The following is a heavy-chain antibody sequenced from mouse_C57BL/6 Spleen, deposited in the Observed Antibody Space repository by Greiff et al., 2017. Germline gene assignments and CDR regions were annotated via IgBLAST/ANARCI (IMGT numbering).Heavy chain of an antibody. J-gene: IGHJ2*01. D-gene: IGHD2-1*01. CDR2: IDPETGGT. CDR3: TRATMVTTFRFYFDY. V-gene: IGHV1-15*01. CDR1: GYTFTDYE. Sequence: VKLVESGAELVRPGASVTLSCKASGYTFTDYEMHWVKQTPVHGLEWIGAIDPETGGTAYNQKFKGKAILTADKSSSTAYMELRSLTSEDSAVYYCTRATMVTTFRFYFDYWGQGTTLTVSS.